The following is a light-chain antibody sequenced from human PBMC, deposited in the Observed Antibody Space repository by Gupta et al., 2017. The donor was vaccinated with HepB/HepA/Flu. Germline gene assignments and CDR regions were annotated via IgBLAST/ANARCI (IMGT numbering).Light chain of an antibody. J-gene: IGKJ4*01. V-gene: IGKV3-11*01. CDR2: DAS. CDR3: QQRSNWPLT. Sequence: EIVLTQSPATLSLSPGERATLSCRSSQSVSIHLAWYQQKPGQAPRLLIYDASNRATGIPDRFSGSGSGTDFTLTISSLEPEDFAVYYCQQRSNWPLTFGGGTKVEIK. CDR1: QSVSIH.